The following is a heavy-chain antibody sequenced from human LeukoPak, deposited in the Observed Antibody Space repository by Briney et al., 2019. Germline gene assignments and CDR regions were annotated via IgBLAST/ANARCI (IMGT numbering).Heavy chain of an antibody. Sequence: GASVKVSCKASGYTFTGYYMHWVRHAPGQGLEWMGWINPNSGGTNYAQKFQGRVTMTRDTSISTAYMELSRLRSDDTAVYYCARDGPQYYYGSGSYGEGFDPWGQGTLVTVSS. CDR3: ARDGPQYYYGSGSYGEGFDP. V-gene: IGHV1-2*02. CDR1: GYTFTGYY. CDR2: INPNSGGT. D-gene: IGHD3-10*01. J-gene: IGHJ5*02.